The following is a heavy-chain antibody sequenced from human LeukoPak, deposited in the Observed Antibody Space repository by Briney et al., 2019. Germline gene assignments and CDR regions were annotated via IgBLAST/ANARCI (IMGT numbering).Heavy chain of an antibody. CDR3: ARLRPPDIEDY. CDR1: GFTFGSYA. CDR2: MYSGGDR. J-gene: IGHJ4*02. Sequence: GGSLRLPCAASGFTFGSYAMYWVRQAPGKGLEWVSVMYSGGDRYYADSVKGRFTISRDNSKNTLYLQMSSLRAEDTAVYYCARLRPPDIEDYWGQGTLVTVSS. V-gene: IGHV3-66*04. D-gene: IGHD5-12*01.